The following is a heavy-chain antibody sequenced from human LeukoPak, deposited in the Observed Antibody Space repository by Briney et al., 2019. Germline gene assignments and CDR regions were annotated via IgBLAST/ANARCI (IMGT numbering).Heavy chain of an antibody. CDR1: GYTFTKYG. D-gene: IGHD3-9*01. V-gene: IGHV1-18*04. CDR3: ARDIDYNIDY. CDR2: INANNGNI. Sequence: ASVKVSCKASGYTFTKYGVSWVRQAPGQGLEWIGWINANNGNINYAQNLQGGVTVTTDTSTSTAYMELRSLRSDDTAVYYCARDIDYNIDYWGQGTLVTVSS. J-gene: IGHJ4*02.